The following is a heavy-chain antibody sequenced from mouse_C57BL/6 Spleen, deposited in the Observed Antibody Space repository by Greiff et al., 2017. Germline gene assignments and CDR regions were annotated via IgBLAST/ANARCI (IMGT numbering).Heavy chain of an antibody. V-gene: IGHV5-15*01. CDR1: GFTFSDYG. D-gene: IGHD2-2*01. CDR2: ISNLAYSI. J-gene: IGHJ3*01. Sequence: EVKLVESGGGLVQPGGFLTLSCAASGFTFSDYGMAWVRQAPRKGPEWVAFISNLAYSIYYADTVTGRFTISRENAKNTRYLEMSSLRSEDTAMYYCARKDYGNDAGVAYWGQGTLVTVSA. CDR3: ARKDYGNDAGVAY.